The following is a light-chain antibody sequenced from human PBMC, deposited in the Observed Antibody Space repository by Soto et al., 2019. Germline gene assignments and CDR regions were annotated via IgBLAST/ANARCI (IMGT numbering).Light chain of an antibody. J-gene: IGLJ7*01. CDR2: RNN. CDR3: AAWYDSLSGPV. Sequence: QSVLTQPPSASGTPGQRVTISCSGSSSNIGSNYVYWYQQLPGTDPKLLIYRNNQRPSGVPSRFSGSTSGTSASLAISGLRSEDEADYYCAAWYDSLSGPVFGGGTQLTVL. CDR1: SSNIGSNY. V-gene: IGLV1-47*01.